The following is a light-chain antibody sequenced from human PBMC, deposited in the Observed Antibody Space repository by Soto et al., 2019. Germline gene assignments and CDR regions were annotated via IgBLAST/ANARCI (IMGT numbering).Light chain of an antibody. CDR2: KAS. V-gene: IGKV1-5*03. J-gene: IGKJ1*01. CDR3: QHWS. CDR1: QTINRW. Sequence: DIQMTQSPSTLSASVGDRVTITCRASQTINRWLAWYQQKPGEVPKLLIYKASVLESGVPSRFSGSGSGTEFTLTISRLQPEDVATYYCQHWSLGHGTKVDIK.